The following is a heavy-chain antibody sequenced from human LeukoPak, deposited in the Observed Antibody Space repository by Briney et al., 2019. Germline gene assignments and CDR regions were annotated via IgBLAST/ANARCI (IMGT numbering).Heavy chain of an antibody. CDR2: ISYDGSNK. V-gene: IGHV3-30*04. J-gene: IGHJ6*03. D-gene: IGHD1-1*01. CDR1: GFTFSSYA. CDR3: ARAGEGQLERRLSLYYMDV. Sequence: PGGSLRLSCAASGFTFSSYAMHWVRQAPGKGLEWVAVISYDGSNKYYADSVKGRFTISRDNSKNTLYLQMNSLRAEDTAVYYCARAGEGQLERRLSLYYMDVWGKGTTVTVSS.